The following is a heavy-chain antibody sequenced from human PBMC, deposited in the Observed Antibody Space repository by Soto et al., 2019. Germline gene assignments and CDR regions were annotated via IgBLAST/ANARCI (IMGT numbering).Heavy chain of an antibody. Sequence: QVQLVQSGAEVEKPGASVKVSCKSSGYTFINYGIHWVRQAPGQRLEWMGWINGGNGHTKYLQKFQGRVTITRDTSASTAYMELNSLRSEDTAVFYCARSGYSSGWYHWYFDFWGRGTLVTVSS. CDR1: GYTFINYG. CDR2: INGGNGHT. J-gene: IGHJ2*01. CDR3: ARSGYSSGWYHWYFDF. V-gene: IGHV1-3*01. D-gene: IGHD6-19*01.